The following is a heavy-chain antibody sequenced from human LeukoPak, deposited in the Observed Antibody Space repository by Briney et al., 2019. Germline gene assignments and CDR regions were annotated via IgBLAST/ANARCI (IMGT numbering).Heavy chain of an antibody. CDR1: GGTFSSYA. CDR2: IIPIFGTA. CDR3: ARDSDGGYDTPFDY. J-gene: IGHJ4*02. Sequence: ASVKVSCKASGGTFSSYAISWVRQAPGQGLEWMGGIIPIFGTANYAQKFQGRVTITADESTSTAYMELSSLRSEDTAVYYCARDSDGGYDTPFDYWGQGTLVTVSS. V-gene: IGHV1-69*01. D-gene: IGHD5-12*01.